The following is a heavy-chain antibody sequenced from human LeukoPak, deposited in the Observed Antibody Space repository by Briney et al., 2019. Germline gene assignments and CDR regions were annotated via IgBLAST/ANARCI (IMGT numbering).Heavy chain of an antibody. CDR2: ISSTRSSI. CDR3: ARGGAARPDI. V-gene: IGHV3-48*01. CDR1: GFTFSNYG. D-gene: IGHD6-6*01. J-gene: IGHJ3*02. Sequence: PGGSLRLSCAASGFTFSNYGMNWVRQAPGKGLEWVSYISSTRSSIDYADSVRGRFTISRDNARNSLYLQMNSLRAEDTAVYYCARGGAARPDIWGQGTMVTVPS.